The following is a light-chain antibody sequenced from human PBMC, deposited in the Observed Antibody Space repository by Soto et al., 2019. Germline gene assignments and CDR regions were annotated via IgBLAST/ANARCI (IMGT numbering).Light chain of an antibody. J-gene: IGLJ2*01. CDR3: SSYTSSSSR. CDR1: GGDVGGYNY. Sequence: TGTGGDVGGYNYVSWYQQHPGKAPKLMIYDVSNRPSGVSNRFSGSKSGNTSSLTISGLQXEDEAEYYWSSYTSSSSRFGGGPKAAVL. V-gene: IGLV2-14*04. CDR2: DVS.